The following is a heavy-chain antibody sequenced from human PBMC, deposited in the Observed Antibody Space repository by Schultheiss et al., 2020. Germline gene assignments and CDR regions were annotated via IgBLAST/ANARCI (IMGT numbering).Heavy chain of an antibody. V-gene: IGHV4-61*01. Sequence: SETLSLTCTVSGGSVSSGSYYWSWIRQPPGKGLEWIGYIYYSGSTNYNPSLKSRVTISVDTSKNQFSLKLSSVTAADTAVYYCARRCYGRCGWYFDLWGRGTLVTVYS. J-gene: IGHJ2*01. CDR1: GGSVSSGSYY. CDR2: IYYSGST. D-gene: IGHD3-16*01. CDR3: ARRCYGRCGWYFDL.